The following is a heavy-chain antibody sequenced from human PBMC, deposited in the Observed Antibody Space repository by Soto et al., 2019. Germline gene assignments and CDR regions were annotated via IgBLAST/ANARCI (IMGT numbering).Heavy chain of an antibody. CDR3: AKDQKGGNYYYSGMDV. J-gene: IGHJ6*02. V-gene: IGHV3-23*01. Sequence: VQLLESGGGLVQPGGSLRLSCAASGFTFSSYAMTWVRQAPGKGLEWVSTISGSGGNTYFADSVKGRFTISRDNSKNTLHLQMSSLRAEDTVIYYCAKDQKGGNYYYSGMDVWGQGTTVTVS. CDR2: ISGSGGNT. CDR1: GFTFSSYA. D-gene: IGHD1-1*01.